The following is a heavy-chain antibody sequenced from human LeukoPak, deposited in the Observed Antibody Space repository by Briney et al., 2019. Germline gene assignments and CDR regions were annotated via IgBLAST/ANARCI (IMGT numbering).Heavy chain of an antibody. CDR3: ARPALYCSGGSCLDFDY. Sequence: GGSLRLSCAASGFTVNSNYMTWVRQAPGKGLEWVSVIYSGGSTYYADSVKGRFTISRDNSKNTLYLQMNSLRAEGTAVYYCARPALYCSGGSCLDFDYWGQGTLVTVSS. CDR1: GFTVNSNY. CDR2: IYSGGST. D-gene: IGHD2-15*01. J-gene: IGHJ4*02. V-gene: IGHV3-53*01.